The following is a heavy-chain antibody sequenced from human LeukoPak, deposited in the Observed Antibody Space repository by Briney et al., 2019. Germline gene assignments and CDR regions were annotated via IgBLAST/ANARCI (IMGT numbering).Heavy chain of an antibody. D-gene: IGHD1-26*01. Sequence: PGGSLRLSCAASGCTFSDYSMSWLRQAPGRGLEWVSYISSSVGTIYYADSVKCRFTIYRDNANNSLYLQMTSQRAEDTAVYCCAREIVGRRTKACHPWSQPTLVTVSS. CDR3: AREIVGRRTKACHP. V-gene: IGHV3-11*04. J-gene: IGHJ5*02. CDR1: GCTFSDYS. CDR2: ISSSVGTI.